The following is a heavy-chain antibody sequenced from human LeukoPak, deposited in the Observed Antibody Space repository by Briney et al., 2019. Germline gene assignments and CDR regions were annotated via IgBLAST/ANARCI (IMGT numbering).Heavy chain of an antibody. CDR1: GGSFSGYY. V-gene: IGHV4-34*01. CDR2: INHSGST. Sequence: SETLSLTCAVYGGSFSGYYWSWIRQPPGKGLEWIGEINHSGSTNYNPSLKSRVTISVDTSKNQFSLKLSSVTAADTAVYYCARGRGETLTIPRREDYWGQGTLVTVSS. D-gene: IGHD3-10*01. CDR3: ARGRGETLTIPRREDY. J-gene: IGHJ4*02.